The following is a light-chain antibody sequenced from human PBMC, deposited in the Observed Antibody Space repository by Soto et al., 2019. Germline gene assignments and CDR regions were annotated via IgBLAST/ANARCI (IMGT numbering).Light chain of an antibody. V-gene: IGKV3-11*01. CDR2: DAS. CDR1: QSVSSY. Sequence: EIVLTQSPATLSLSPGERATLSCRASQSVSSYLAWYQQKPGQAPRLLIYDASNRATGIPARFSGSGSGTDFTLPISSRKREDFAVYYCQQRSNWPPSFGQGTKLEIK. J-gene: IGKJ2*01. CDR3: QQRSNWPPS.